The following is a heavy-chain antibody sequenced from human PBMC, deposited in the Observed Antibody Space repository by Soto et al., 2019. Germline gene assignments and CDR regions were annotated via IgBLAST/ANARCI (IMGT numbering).Heavy chain of an antibody. D-gene: IGHD6-13*01. CDR1: GGSISSGGYY. V-gene: IGHV4-31*03. J-gene: IGHJ4*02. CDR2: IYYSGST. Sequence: PSETLSLTCTVSGGSISSGGYYWIWIRQHPGKGLEWIGYIYYSGSTYYNPSLKSRVTISVDTSKNQFSLKLSSVTAADTAVYYCARGGIAAAAPPDYWGQGTLVTVSS. CDR3: ARGGIAAAAPPDY.